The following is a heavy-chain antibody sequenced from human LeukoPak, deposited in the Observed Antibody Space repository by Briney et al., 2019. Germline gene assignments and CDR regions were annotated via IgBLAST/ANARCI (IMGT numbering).Heavy chain of an antibody. Sequence: GGSLRLSCAASGFTFSTYEMDWVRQAPGKGLEWVSYISSGGGTIYYADSVKGRFTISRDNSKNTLYLQMNSLRAEDTAVYYCAKDQDREFYDFWSGLSAFDIWGQGTMVTVSS. V-gene: IGHV3-48*03. CDR3: AKDQDREFYDFWSGLSAFDI. CDR2: ISSGGGTI. D-gene: IGHD3-3*01. J-gene: IGHJ3*02. CDR1: GFTFSTYE.